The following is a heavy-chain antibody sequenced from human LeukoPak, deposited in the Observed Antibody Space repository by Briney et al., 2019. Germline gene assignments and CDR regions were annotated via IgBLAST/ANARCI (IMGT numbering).Heavy chain of an antibody. CDR3: ARARLDAATYYSYMDV. Sequence: SETLSLTCTVSGGSISSGSYYWSWIRQPAGKGLEWIGRIYTSGSTNYNPSLKSRVTISVDTSKNQFSLKLSSVTAADTAVYYCARARLDAATYYSYMDVWDKGTTVTVSS. J-gene: IGHJ6*03. CDR2: IYTSGST. CDR1: GGSISSGSYY. V-gene: IGHV4-61*02. D-gene: IGHD1-26*01.